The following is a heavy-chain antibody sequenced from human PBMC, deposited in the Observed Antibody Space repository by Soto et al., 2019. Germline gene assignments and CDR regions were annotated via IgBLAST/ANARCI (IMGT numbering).Heavy chain of an antibody. Sequence: QVQLVESGGGVVQPGRSLRLSCAASGFTFSSYGMHWVRQAPGKGLEWVAVISYDGSNKYYADSVKGRFTISRDNSKNTLYLQMNSLRAEDTAVYYCAKSPDDIVLMVYARGAYFDYWGQGTLVTVSS. V-gene: IGHV3-30*18. CDR2: ISYDGSNK. CDR1: GFTFSSYG. J-gene: IGHJ4*02. CDR3: AKSPDDIVLMVYARGAYFDY. D-gene: IGHD2-8*01.